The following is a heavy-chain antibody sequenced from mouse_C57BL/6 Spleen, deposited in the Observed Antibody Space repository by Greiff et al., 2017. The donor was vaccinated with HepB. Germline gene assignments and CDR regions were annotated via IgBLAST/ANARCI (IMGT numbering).Heavy chain of an antibody. Sequence: QVQLQQPGAELVKPGASVKLSCKASGYTFTSYWMHWVKQRPGQGLEWIGMIHPNSGSTNYNEKFKSKTTLTVDKSSSTAYMQLSSLTSEDSAVYYCARGWLLRNFDVWGTGTTVTVSS. J-gene: IGHJ1*03. CDR2: IHPNSGST. CDR1: GYTFTSYW. D-gene: IGHD2-3*01. CDR3: ARGWLLRNFDV. V-gene: IGHV1-64*01.